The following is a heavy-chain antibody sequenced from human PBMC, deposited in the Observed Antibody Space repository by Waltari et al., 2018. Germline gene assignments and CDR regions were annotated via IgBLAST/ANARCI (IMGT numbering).Heavy chain of an antibody. J-gene: IGHJ5*02. V-gene: IGHV4-4*07. Sequence: QVQLQESGPGLVKPSETLSLTCTVSGGSISSYYWSWIRQPAGKGLEWIGRIYTSGSTNYNPSLKSRVTMSVGTSKNQFSLKLSSVTAADTAVYYCARDRYYYDSGDFDPWGQGTLVTVSS. CDR3: ARDRYYYDSGDFDP. CDR1: GGSISSYY. D-gene: IGHD3-22*01. CDR2: IYTSGST.